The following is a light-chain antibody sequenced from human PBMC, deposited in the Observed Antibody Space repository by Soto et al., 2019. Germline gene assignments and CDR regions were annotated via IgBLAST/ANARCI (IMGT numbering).Light chain of an antibody. CDR1: SSVVGGYNY. CDR2: DVN. CDR3: SSYTSTRTLV. Sequence: QSVLTQPASVSGSPGQSISVSCTGTSSVVGGYNYVSWYQQHPGKAPKLMIYDVNNRPSGVSDRFSGSKSGNTASLTISGLQAEDVADYYCSSYTSTRTLVFGTGTKVPV. J-gene: IGLJ1*01. V-gene: IGLV2-14*03.